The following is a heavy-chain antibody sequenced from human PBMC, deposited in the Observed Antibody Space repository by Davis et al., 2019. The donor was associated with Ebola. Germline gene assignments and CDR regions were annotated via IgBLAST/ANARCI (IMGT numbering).Heavy chain of an antibody. CDR3: ARDGGRTFDL. V-gene: IGHV3-48*02. CDR2: IVSPSDTI. J-gene: IGHJ3*01. CDR1: GFAFRSSS. D-gene: IGHD3-16*01. Sequence: PGGSLRLSCVASGFAFRSSSMDWVRQTPGKGLEWLAYIVSPSDTIYYADSVKGRFTISRDNAKNAVYLQMNNLRDEDTGVYYCARDGGRTFDLWGQGTTVNVSS.